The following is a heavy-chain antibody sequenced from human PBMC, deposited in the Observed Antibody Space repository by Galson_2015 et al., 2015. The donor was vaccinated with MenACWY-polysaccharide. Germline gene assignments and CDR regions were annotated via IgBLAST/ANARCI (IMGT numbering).Heavy chain of an antibody. CDR3: ASNWNLDD. J-gene: IGHJ4*02. CDR1: GFTFSVSA. Sequence: SLRLSCAASGFTFSVSAMSWVRQAPGEGVVWVSAIRHNGDNTYYADSVKGRFTISRDNSKNTVYLQMNNLRAEDTAIYYCASNWNLDDWGQGTLVTVSS. CDR2: IRHNGDNT. V-gene: IGHV3-23*01. D-gene: IGHD1-1*01.